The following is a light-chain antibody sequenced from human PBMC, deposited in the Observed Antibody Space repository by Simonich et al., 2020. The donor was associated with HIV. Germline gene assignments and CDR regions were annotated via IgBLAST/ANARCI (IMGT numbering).Light chain of an antibody. CDR1: QRISSW. CDR3: QQYNSYRIT. V-gene: IGKV1-5*03. CDR2: KAS. Sequence: DIQMTQSPSTLSASVGDRVTITCRASQRISSWLAWYQQKPGKAPKLLIYKASSLESGVPSRFSGSGSGREFTLTISSLQPDDFATYYCQQYNSYRITFGQGTRLEIK. J-gene: IGKJ5*01.